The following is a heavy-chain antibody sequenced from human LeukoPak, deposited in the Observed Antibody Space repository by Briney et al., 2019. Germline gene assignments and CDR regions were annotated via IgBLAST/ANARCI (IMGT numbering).Heavy chain of an antibody. V-gene: IGHV1-2*02. CDR1: GYTFTGYY. J-gene: IGHJ5*02. CDR2: INPNSGGT. D-gene: IGHD3-16*01. CDR3: ATGSHDHAWFDP. Sequence: ASVKVSCKASGYTFTGYYMHWVRQAPGQGLEWMGWINPNSGGTNYAQKFQGRVTMTRDTSISTAYMELSSLRSEDTAVYYCATGSHDHAWFDPWGQGTLATVSS.